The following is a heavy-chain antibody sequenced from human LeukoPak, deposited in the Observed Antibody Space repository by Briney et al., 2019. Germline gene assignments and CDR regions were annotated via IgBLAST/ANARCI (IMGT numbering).Heavy chain of an antibody. D-gene: IGHD2-15*01. Sequence: GGSLRLSCTASGFTFSSHAMSWVRQAPGRGLEWVSTISGSGGSTYYADSVKGRFTISRDNSKNTLYLQMNSLRAEDTAVYYCATRSLPGYYYGMDVWGQGTTVTVSS. CDR1: GFTFSSHA. CDR3: ATRSLPGYYYGMDV. CDR2: ISGSGGST. V-gene: IGHV3-23*01. J-gene: IGHJ6*02.